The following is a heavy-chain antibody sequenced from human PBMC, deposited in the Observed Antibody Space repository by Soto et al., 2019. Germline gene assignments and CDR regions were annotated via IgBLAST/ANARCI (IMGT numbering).Heavy chain of an antibody. CDR1: GGSINTFY. CDR3: AREVSYSAYNFAHGIQLWSFDF. J-gene: IGHJ4*02. D-gene: IGHD5-12*01. Sequence: PSEILSLTCTVSGGSINTFYWSWVRQPAGKGLEWIGRIFSSGSPSFNPSPESRVAMSVDTSKNHFSLNLSSVTAADMAVYYCAREVSYSAYNFAHGIQLWSFDFWGQGALVTVSS. V-gene: IGHV4-4*07. CDR2: IFSSGSP.